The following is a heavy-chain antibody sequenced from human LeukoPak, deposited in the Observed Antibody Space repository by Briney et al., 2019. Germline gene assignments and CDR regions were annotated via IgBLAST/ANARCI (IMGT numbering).Heavy chain of an antibody. D-gene: IGHD3-10*01. Sequence: SGGSLRLSCTASGFSFSSYNMNWVRQAPGKGLESVSVIYSGGSTYYADSVRGRFIISRDNSKNTLYLQMNSLRVEDTAVYYCARVGGHWGQGTLVTVSS. CDR3: ARVGGH. V-gene: IGHV3-53*01. CDR1: GFSFSSYN. CDR2: IYSGGST. J-gene: IGHJ4*02.